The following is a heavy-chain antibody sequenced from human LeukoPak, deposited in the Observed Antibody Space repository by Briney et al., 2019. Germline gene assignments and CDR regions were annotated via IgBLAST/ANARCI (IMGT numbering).Heavy chain of an antibody. CDR3: AGDVDTSDY. D-gene: IGHD5-18*01. V-gene: IGHV1-69*04. Sequence: ASVKVSCKASGYTFTGYYMHWVRQAPGQGLEWMGRIIPILGIANYAQKFQGRVTITADKSTSTAYMELSSLRSEDTAVYYCAGDVDTSDYWGQGTLVTVSS. CDR1: GYTFTGYY. CDR2: IIPILGIA. J-gene: IGHJ4*02.